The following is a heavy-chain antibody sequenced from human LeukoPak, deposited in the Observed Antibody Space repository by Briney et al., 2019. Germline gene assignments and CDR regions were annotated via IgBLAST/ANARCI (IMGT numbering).Heavy chain of an antibody. CDR2: VYYSGST. CDR1: SGSIGSSSNY. J-gene: IGHJ5*02. D-gene: IGHD2-8*01. Sequence: SETLSLTCTVSSGSIGSSSNYWGWIRQAPGRGLGWIGNVYYSGSTFYNPSLKSRDTISVDTSKNQFSLKLRSVTAADTAIYYCARASFNVVFGNWFDPWGQGTLVTVSS. V-gene: IGHV4-39*01. CDR3: ARASFNVVFGNWFDP.